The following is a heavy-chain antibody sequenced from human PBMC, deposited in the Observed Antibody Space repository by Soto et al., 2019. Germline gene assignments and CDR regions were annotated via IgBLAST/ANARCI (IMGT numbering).Heavy chain of an antibody. D-gene: IGHD2-21*02. V-gene: IGHV4-4*07. CDR3: ARGPFCGNDCYFDV. J-gene: IGHJ4*02. Sequence: LSLTCTVAGGSISGFYWSWVRQPAGKGLEWIGRIYSSGATKYNPSLRNRVTMSVDTSTDQYSLNLASMTAADTAVYFCARGPFCGNDCYFDVWGQGTQVTVSS. CDR1: GGSISGFY. CDR2: IYSSGAT.